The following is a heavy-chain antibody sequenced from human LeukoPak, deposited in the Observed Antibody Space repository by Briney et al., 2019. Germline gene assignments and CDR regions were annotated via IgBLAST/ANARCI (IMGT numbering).Heavy chain of an antibody. V-gene: IGHV3-48*03. CDR2: ISSSGSTM. Sequence: GGSLRLSCAASGFTFSSYEMNWVRQAPGKGLEWVSYISSSGSTMYYADSVKGRFTISRDNAKNSLYLQMNSLRAGDTALYYCARGLGPHYWGQGTLVTVSS. CDR3: ARGLGPHY. D-gene: IGHD3-16*01. CDR1: GFTFSSYE. J-gene: IGHJ4*02.